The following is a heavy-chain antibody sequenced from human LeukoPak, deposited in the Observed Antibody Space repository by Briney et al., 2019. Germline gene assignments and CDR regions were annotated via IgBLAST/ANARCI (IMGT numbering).Heavy chain of an antibody. J-gene: IGHJ4*02. Sequence: GGSLRLSCAASGFTLSSYAMSWVRQAPGKGLEWVSAISGSGGSTYYADSVKGRFTISRDNSKNTLYLQMNSLRAEDTAVYYCAKRGYSYGTFDYWGQGTLVTVSS. CDR3: AKRGYSYGTFDY. V-gene: IGHV3-23*01. CDR1: GFTLSSYA. CDR2: ISGSGGST. D-gene: IGHD5-18*01.